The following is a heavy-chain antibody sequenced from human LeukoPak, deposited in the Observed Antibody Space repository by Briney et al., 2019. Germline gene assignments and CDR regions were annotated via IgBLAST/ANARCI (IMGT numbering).Heavy chain of an antibody. CDR2: ISSSSSYI. Sequence: GGSLRLSCAASGFTFSSYSMNWVRQAPGEGLEWVSSISSSSSYIYYADSVKGRFTISRDNAKNSLYLQMNSLRAEDTAVYYCARGTPYDSSGYYPWSYYGMDVWGQGTTVTVSS. CDR3: ARGTPYDSSGYYPWSYYGMDV. V-gene: IGHV3-21*01. J-gene: IGHJ6*02. CDR1: GFTFSSYS. D-gene: IGHD3-22*01.